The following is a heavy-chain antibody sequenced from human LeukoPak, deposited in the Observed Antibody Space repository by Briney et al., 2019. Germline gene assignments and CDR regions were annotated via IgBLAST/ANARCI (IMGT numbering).Heavy chain of an antibody. CDR1: GFILSGYF. V-gene: IGHV3-7*01. J-gene: IGHJ4*02. CDR3: ATDRGWRTSGYYLYYFES. CDR2: IKHDGSEE. Sequence: PGGSLRLSCAASGFILSGYFMSWVRQAPGKGLEWVASIKHDGSEEYYVDSVRGRFTISRDNTKSSLYLQMSSLRAEDTAVYYCATDRGWRTSGYYLYYFESWGQETLVTVSS. D-gene: IGHD3-3*01.